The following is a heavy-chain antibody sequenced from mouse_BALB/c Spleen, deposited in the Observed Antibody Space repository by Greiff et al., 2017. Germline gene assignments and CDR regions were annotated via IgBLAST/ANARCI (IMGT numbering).Heavy chain of an antibody. Sequence: EVHLVESGGGLVQPGGSLKLSCAASGFTFSSYGMAWVRQTPDHRLELVATINSNGGSTYYPDSVKGRFTISRDNAKNTLYLQMSRLKSEDTAMYYCARDGVSFYYRYDAYYAMNYWGQGTSVTVSS. CDR3: ARDGVSFYYRYDAYYAMNY. CDR1: GFTFSSYG. D-gene: IGHD2-14*01. CDR2: INSNGGST. J-gene: IGHJ4*01. V-gene: IGHV5-6-3*01.